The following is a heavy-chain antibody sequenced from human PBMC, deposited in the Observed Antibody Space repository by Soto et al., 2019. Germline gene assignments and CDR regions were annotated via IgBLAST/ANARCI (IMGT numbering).Heavy chain of an antibody. CDR3: AKDLVVPAATPDEYFQH. J-gene: IGHJ1*01. D-gene: IGHD2-2*01. CDR1: GFTFSSYA. Sequence: HPGGSLRLSCAASGFTFSSYAMSWVRQAPGKGLEWVSAISGSGGSTYYADSVKGRFTISRDNSKNTLYLQMNSLRAEDTAVYYCAKDLVVPAATPDEYFQHWGQGTLVTVSS. V-gene: IGHV3-23*01. CDR2: ISGSGGST.